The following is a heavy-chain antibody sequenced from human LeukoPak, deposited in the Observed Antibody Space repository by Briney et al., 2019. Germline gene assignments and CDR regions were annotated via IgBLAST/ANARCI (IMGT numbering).Heavy chain of an antibody. J-gene: IGHJ4*02. CDR2: IDPSDSYT. CDR3: ARHHSGYDPFDY. Sequence: GESLKISCKGSGYSFTGYWISWVRQMPGKGLEWMGRIDPSDSYTNYSPSFQGHVTISADKSISTAYLQWSSLKASDTAMYYCARHHSGYDPFDYWGQGTLVTVSS. D-gene: IGHD5-12*01. V-gene: IGHV5-10-1*01. CDR1: GYSFTGYW.